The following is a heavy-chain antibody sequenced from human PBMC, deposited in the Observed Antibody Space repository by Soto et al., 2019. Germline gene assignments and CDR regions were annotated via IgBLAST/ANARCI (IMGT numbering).Heavy chain of an antibody. Sequence: EVQLVESGGGLVQPGGSLRLSCAASGFTFSSYSMNWVRQAPGKGLEWVSYISSSSSNIYYAASVKGRFTISRDNAKTSLYLQMNSLRAEDTAVYYCARDGDLLRGAFDIWGPGTMVTVSS. CDR2: ISSSSSNI. CDR1: GFTFSSYS. V-gene: IGHV3-48*01. J-gene: IGHJ3*02. CDR3: ARDGDLLRGAFDI. D-gene: IGHD4-17*01.